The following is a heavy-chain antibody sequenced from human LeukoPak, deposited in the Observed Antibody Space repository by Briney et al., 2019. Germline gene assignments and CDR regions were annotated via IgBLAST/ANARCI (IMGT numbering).Heavy chain of an antibody. CDR3: VTFTERENYHYTAHL. Sequence: GGSLRLSCAASGFTFSSYWMHWVRQAPGQGLVWVSRISGDESSASYADSVKGRFTISRDNAKNTLYLQLNSLRAEDTAVYYCVTFTERENYHYTAHLWGQGTLVIVS. V-gene: IGHV3-74*01. CDR1: GFTFSSYW. D-gene: IGHD3-16*02. CDR2: ISGDESSA. J-gene: IGHJ4*02.